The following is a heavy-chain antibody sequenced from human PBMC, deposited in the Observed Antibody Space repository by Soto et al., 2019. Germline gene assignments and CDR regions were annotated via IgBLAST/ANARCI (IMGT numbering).Heavy chain of an antibody. Sequence: EVQLLESGGGLVQPGGSLRLSCAASGFTFSSYAMSWVRQAPGKGLEWVSAISGSGGSTYYADSVKGRFTISRDNSKNTLYLQMNSLRAEDTAVYYCAKASPGYDFWSGYSVLGYYFDYWGQGTLVTVSS. CDR2: ISGSGGST. D-gene: IGHD3-3*01. J-gene: IGHJ4*02. V-gene: IGHV3-23*01. CDR1: GFTFSSYA. CDR3: AKASPGYDFWSGYSVLGYYFDY.